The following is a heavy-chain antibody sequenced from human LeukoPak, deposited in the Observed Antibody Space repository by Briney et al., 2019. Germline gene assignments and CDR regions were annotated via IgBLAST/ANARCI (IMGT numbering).Heavy chain of an antibody. Sequence: ASVKVSCKASGGTFSGYALTWVRQAPGQGLEWMGGIIPFFGTANYAQKFQGRVTITADESTSTAYMELSSLRSEDTAVYYCARSACSSTSCYGSGSYYNQLDYWGQGTLVTVSS. CDR1: GGTFSGYA. D-gene: IGHD3-10*01. V-gene: IGHV1-69*01. J-gene: IGHJ4*02. CDR3: ARSACSSTSCYGSGSYYNQLDY. CDR2: IIPFFGTA.